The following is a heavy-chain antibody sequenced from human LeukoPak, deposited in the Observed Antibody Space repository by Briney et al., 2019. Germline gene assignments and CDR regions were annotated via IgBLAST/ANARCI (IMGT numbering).Heavy chain of an antibody. Sequence: GGSLRLSCAASGFPFSNHGMHGLRQAPGKGLEWVAVISYDGRNKYYADSVKGRFTISRDNSQNTLSLQMNSLRAEDTAVYYCVKDGDDSGWNYFDYWGQGTLVTVSS. V-gene: IGHV3-30*18. D-gene: IGHD6-19*01. CDR2: ISYDGRNK. J-gene: IGHJ4*02. CDR1: GFPFSNHG. CDR3: VKDGDDSGWNYFDY.